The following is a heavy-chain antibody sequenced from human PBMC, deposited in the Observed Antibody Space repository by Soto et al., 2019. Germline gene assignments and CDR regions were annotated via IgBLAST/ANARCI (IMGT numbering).Heavy chain of an antibody. CDR2: INPSGGST. Sequence: ASVKVSCKASGYTFTSYYMHWVRQAPGQGLEWMGIINPSGGSTSYAQKFQGRVTMTRDTSTSTVYMELSSLRSEDTAVYYCARALGPLTIRYFDWLFVYWGQGTLVTVSS. J-gene: IGHJ4*02. CDR1: GYTFTSYY. D-gene: IGHD3-9*01. V-gene: IGHV1-46*03. CDR3: ARALGPLTIRYFDWLFVY.